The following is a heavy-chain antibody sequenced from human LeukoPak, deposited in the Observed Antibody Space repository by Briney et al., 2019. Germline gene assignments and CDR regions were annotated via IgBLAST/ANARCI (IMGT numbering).Heavy chain of an antibody. D-gene: IGHD5-18*01. CDR2: INPSGGGT. V-gene: IGHV1-46*01. CDR1: GYTFTNYF. J-gene: IGHJ4*02. Sequence: GASVKVSCKASGYTFTNYFIHWVRQAPGQGLEWMGIINPSGGGTTYAQKFQGRVTMTRDTSTSTVYMDLCSLRSGDTAVYYCARGGAQLWFSSDDYWGQGTLVTVSS. CDR3: ARGGAQLWFSSDDY.